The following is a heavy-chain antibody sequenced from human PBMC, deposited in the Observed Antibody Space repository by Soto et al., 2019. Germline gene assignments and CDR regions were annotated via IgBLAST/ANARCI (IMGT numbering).Heavy chain of an antibody. D-gene: IGHD2-15*01. CDR2: ISGRGGST. J-gene: IGHJ4*02. V-gene: IGHV3-23*01. CDR3: AKTYCSCGSCYYLDY. CDR1: GFTFTNYA. Sequence: EVQLLESGGGLVQPRGSLRLSCAASGFTFTNYAMSWVRQAPGKGLEWVSRISGRGGSTFYTDSVKGRFTISRDCSDNTLFLQMNSLTAEDTAVYYCAKTYCSCGSCYYLDYWGQGTLVSVSS.